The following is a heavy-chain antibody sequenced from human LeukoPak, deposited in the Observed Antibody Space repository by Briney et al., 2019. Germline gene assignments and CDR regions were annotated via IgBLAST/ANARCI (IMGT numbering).Heavy chain of an antibody. Sequence: PGGSLRLSCAASGFTFNSYSMHWVRQAPGKGLEWVTAISDDETYKFYADSVKGRFTISRDNSKNTLYLQMNSLRAEDTAVYYCAKGPYSSSHSEFDYWGQGTLVTVSS. J-gene: IGHJ4*02. D-gene: IGHD6-19*01. CDR2: ISDDETYK. CDR1: GFTFNSYS. CDR3: AKGPYSSSHSEFDY. V-gene: IGHV3-30-3*01.